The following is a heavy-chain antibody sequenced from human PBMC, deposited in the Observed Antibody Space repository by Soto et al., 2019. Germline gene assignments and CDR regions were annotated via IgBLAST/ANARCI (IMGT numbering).Heavy chain of an antibody. CDR2: IIPIFGTA. J-gene: IGHJ6*02. CDR1: GGTFSSYA. D-gene: IGHD2-15*01. CDR3: ARGGDIVVVVAASLSYYGMDV. V-gene: IGHV1-69*13. Sequence: VASVKVSCKASGGTFSSYAISWVRQAPGQGLEWMGGIIPIFGTANYAQKFQGRVTITADESTSTAYMELSSLRSQDTAVYYCARGGDIVVVVAASLSYYGMDVWGQGTTVTVSS.